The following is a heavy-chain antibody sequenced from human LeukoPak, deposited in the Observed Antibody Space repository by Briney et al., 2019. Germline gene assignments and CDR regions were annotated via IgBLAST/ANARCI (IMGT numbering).Heavy chain of an antibody. CDR3: ARDKNYGSGSYYNCLDY. V-gene: IGHV3-30-3*01. Sequence: GGSLRLSCAASGFTFSSYAMHWGRQAPGKGLEWVAVISYDGSNKYYADSVKGRFTISRDNSKNTLYLQMNSLRAEDTAVYYCARDKNYGSGSYYNCLDYWGQGTLVTVSS. CDR2: ISYDGSNK. D-gene: IGHD3-10*01. CDR1: GFTFSSYA. J-gene: IGHJ4*02.